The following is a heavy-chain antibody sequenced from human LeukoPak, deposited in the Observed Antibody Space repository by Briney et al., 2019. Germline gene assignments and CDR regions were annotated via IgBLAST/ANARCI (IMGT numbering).Heavy chain of an antibody. CDR1: GFTFSSYS. J-gene: IGHJ4*02. V-gene: IGHV3-48*01. Sequence: GGSLRLSCAASGFTFSSYSMNWVRQAPGKGLEWVSYISSSSSTIYYADSVKGRFTISRDNAKNSLYLQMNSLRAEDTAVYYCARGVVVPAAIFYFDYWGQGTLVTVSS. CDR3: ARGVVVPAAIFYFDY. CDR2: ISSSSSTI. D-gene: IGHD2-2*01.